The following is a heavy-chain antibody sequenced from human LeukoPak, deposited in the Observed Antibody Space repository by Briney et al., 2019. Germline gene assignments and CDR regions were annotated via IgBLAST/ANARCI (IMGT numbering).Heavy chain of an antibody. Sequence: PGGSLRLSCAASGFTFSSYAMSWLRQAPGKGLEWVSAISGSGGSTYYAASVTGRFTISRENSKTPLYLQMTSLRAEDTAVYYCAKGGLWFGEPEPALDYWGQGPLVTVSS. D-gene: IGHD3-10*01. CDR3: AKGGLWFGEPEPALDY. CDR2: ISGSGGST. J-gene: IGHJ4*02. V-gene: IGHV3-23*01. CDR1: GFTFSSYA.